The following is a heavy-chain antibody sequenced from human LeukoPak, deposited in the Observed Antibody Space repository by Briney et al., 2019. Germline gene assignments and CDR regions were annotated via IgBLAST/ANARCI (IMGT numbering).Heavy chain of an antibody. CDR2: IWYDGSNK. CDR3: ARDGSSGYLHFDY. Sequence: PGGSLRLSCAASGFTFSSYGMHWVRQAPGKGLEWVAVIWYDGSNKYYADSVKGRFTISRDNSKNTLYLQMNSLRVEDTAVYYCARDGSSGYLHFDYWGQGTLVTVSS. CDR1: GFTFSSYG. D-gene: IGHD3-22*01. J-gene: IGHJ4*02. V-gene: IGHV3-33*01.